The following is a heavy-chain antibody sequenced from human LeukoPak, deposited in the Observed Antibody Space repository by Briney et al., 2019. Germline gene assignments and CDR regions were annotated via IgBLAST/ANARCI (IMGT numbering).Heavy chain of an antibody. CDR3: AKYRGRSRAAYDMDV. CDR1: GFTFSSYG. CDR2: ISFDGVKT. Sequence: GRSLRLSCAASGFTFSSYGMHWVRQAPGKGLEWVALISFDGVKTDYADSVKGRFTISRDSSQNTLYLQMNSLRAEDTAVYYCAKYRGRSRAAYDMDVWGQGTTVTVSS. V-gene: IGHV3-30*18. J-gene: IGHJ6*02. D-gene: IGHD1-26*01.